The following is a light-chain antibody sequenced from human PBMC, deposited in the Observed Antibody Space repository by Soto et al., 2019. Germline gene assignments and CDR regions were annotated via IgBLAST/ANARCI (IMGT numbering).Light chain of an antibody. CDR2: EVS. V-gene: IGLV2-14*01. CDR3: NSFASSNSLV. Sequence: QSALTQPASVSGSLGQSITISCTGTSSDIGGYNYVSWYQQHPGKAPKLIIYEVSYRPSGVSNRFSASKSGNSASLTISGLQAEYEADYYCNSFASSNSLVFGGGTKLTVL. J-gene: IGLJ2*01. CDR1: SSDIGGYNY.